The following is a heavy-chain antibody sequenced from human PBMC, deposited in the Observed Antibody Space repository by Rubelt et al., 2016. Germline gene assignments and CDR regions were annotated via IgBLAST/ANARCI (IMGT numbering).Heavy chain of an antibody. V-gene: IGHV3-15*01. CDR3: ATNVYSNHRFDY. Sequence: EVQLVESGGGLVKPGESLRLSCATSGFSFMNAWVSWVRQPPGKALEWVGRIKRKSDGETTDYAAPVKGRFIISRDDSKRTLVRQMNSLKTEETAVNYCATNVYSNHRFDYWGQGALVTVSS. CDR1: GFSFMNAW. J-gene: IGHJ4*02. D-gene: IGHD4-11*01. CDR2: IKRKSDGETT.